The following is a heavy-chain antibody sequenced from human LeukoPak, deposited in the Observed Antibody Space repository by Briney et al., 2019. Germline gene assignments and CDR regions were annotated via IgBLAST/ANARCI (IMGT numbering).Heavy chain of an antibody. J-gene: IGHJ4*02. CDR1: GFSLSTSGVG. Sequence: SGPTLMKPTQTLTLTCTFSGFSLSTSGVGVGWIRQPPGKALEWLALIYWDDDKRYSPSLKSRLTITKDTSKNQVVLTMTNMDPVDTATYYCALAGGAQQLWYFDYWGQGTLVTVSS. CDR2: IYWDDDK. CDR3: ALAGGAQQLWYFDY. D-gene: IGHD6-13*01. V-gene: IGHV2-5*02.